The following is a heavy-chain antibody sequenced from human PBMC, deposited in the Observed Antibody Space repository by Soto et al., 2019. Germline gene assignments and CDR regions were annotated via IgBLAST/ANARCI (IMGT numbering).Heavy chain of an antibody. J-gene: IGHJ2*01. V-gene: IGHV3-30*18. CDR2: IAADGLAQ. CDR1: GFTYSTFG. D-gene: IGHD3-3*01. CDR3: AKEFFSPQAYWFFDL. Sequence: VQLVESGGGVVQPGRSLRLSCAASGFTYSTFGMPWVRQAPGKGLEWVAVIAADGLAQYYADSVKGRFTISRDNSENTLLLQMNNLGAEDTAVYYCAKEFFSPQAYWFFDLWGRGTLVTVSS.